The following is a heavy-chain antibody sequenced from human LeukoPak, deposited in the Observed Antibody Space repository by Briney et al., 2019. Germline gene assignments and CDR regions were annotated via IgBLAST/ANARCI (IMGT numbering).Heavy chain of an antibody. CDR1: GFTFSNAW. D-gene: IGHD6-19*01. CDR2: IKSKTDGGTT. CDR3: TTENSSGWYYFDY. Sequence: GGSLRLSCAASGFTFSNAWMSWVRQAPGKGLEWVGRIKSKTDGGTTDYAAPAKGRFTISRDDSKNTLYLQMNSLKTEDTAVYYCTTENSSGWYYFDYWGQGTLVTVSS. V-gene: IGHV3-15*01. J-gene: IGHJ4*02.